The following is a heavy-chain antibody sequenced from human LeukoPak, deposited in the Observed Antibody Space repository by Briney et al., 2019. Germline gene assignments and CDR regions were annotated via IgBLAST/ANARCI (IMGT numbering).Heavy chain of an antibody. D-gene: IGHD1-26*01. J-gene: IGHJ3*01. V-gene: IGHV1-69*10. CDR1: GGTFSSYA. CDR2: MIPILGMA. Sequence: SVNVSCKASGGTFSSYAINWVRQAAGQGLEWMGWMIPILGMANYAQKFQGRVTITADKSTSTAYMELSSLRSEDTAVYFCVRECVGGATCPDCDAFHVWGEATMLTLPS. CDR3: VRECVGGATCPDCDAFHV.